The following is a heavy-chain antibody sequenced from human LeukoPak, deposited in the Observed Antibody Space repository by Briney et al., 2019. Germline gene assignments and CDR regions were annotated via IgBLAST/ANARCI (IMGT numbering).Heavy chain of an antibody. CDR2: FYYSGST. J-gene: IGHJ4*02. CDR1: GGLISSSSYY. CDR3: ARTAGVAVAGSRQYFDY. Sequence: KTSDTLSLTCTVSGGLISSSSYYWGWIRQPPEKGLEWIESFYYSGSTYYHPSLKSRVTISVDTSKNQFSLNLTSVTAADTAVYYCARTAGVAVAGSRQYFDYWGQGTLVTVSS. V-gene: IGHV4-39*01. D-gene: IGHD6-19*01.